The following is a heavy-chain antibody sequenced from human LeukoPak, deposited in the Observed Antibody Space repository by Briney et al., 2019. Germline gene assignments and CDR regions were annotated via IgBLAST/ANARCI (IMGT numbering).Heavy chain of an antibody. CDR1: GFTFSSYW. D-gene: IGHD5-18*01. Sequence: PGGSLRLSCAASGFTFSSYWMHWVRQAPGKGLVWVSRINSDGSSTSYADSVKGRFTISRDNAKNTLYLQMNSLRAEDTAVYYCARGGGYSYGYLIWGQGTLVTVSS. V-gene: IGHV3-74*01. J-gene: IGHJ4*02. CDR3: ARGGGYSYGYLI. CDR2: INSDGSST.